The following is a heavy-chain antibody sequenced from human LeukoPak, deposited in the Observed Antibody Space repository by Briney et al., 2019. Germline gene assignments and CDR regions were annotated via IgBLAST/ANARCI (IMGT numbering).Heavy chain of an antibody. J-gene: IGHJ4*02. CDR1: GYIFTSYG. V-gene: IGHV1-18*01. CDR3: ARGSGITMIVVASDY. Sequence: GASVKVSCKTSGYIFTSYGISWVRQAPGQGLEWMGWISAYNGNTNYAQKLQGRVTMTTDTSTSTAYMELRSLRSDDTAVYYGARGSGITMIVVASDYWGQGTLVTVSS. D-gene: IGHD3-22*01. CDR2: ISAYNGNT.